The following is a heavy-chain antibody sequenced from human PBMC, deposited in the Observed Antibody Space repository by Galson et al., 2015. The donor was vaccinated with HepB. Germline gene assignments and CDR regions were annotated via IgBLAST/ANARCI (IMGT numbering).Heavy chain of an antibody. V-gene: IGHV3-30*03. CDR2: ISYDGSNK. J-gene: IGHJ5*02. Sequence: SLRLSCAASGFTFSSYGMHWVRQAPGKGLEWVAVISYDGSNKYYADSVKGRFTISRDNSKNTLVLQMHYLRPEDTAVYYCARDFVQYTSSWYGWFDPWGQGTLVTVSS. CDR3: ARDFVQYTSSWYGWFDP. D-gene: IGHD6-13*01. CDR1: GFTFSSYG.